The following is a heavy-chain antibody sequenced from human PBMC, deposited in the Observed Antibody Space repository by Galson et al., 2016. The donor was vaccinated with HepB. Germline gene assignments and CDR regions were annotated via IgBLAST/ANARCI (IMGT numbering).Heavy chain of an antibody. CDR3: TREDCTGTDYQFGLDV. Sequence: SVKVSCKASGYPFNNYDVTWVRQAAGQGLEWMGWMNPISGSTGYAQKFQGRVTMTRDTAIGTAYMELSSLTSEDSAMYYCTREDCTGTDYQFGLDVWGQGTAVTVSS. V-gene: IGHV1-8*01. CDR2: MNPISGST. J-gene: IGHJ6*02. CDR1: GYPFNNYD. D-gene: IGHD2-8*02.